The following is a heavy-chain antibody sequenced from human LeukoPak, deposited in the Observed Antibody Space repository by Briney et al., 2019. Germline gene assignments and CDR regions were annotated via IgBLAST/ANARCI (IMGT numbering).Heavy chain of an antibody. Sequence: GGSLRLSCAASGFTFSSPWMHWVRQAPGKGLVWVSRINSDGSATAYADSVKGRFTISRDNAENTLYLQMNSLRAEDTAVYYCARGTAGYDSSYFDYWGQGTLVTVSS. D-gene: IGHD3-16*01. CDR3: ARGTAGYDSSYFDY. J-gene: IGHJ4*02. CDR2: INSDGSAT. CDR1: GFTFSSPW. V-gene: IGHV3-74*01.